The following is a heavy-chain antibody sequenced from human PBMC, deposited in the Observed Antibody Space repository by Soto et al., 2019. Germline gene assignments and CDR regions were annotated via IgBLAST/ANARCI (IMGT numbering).Heavy chain of an antibody. CDR2: IIPIFGTA. V-gene: IGHV1-69*06. J-gene: IGHJ6*02. CDR3: AREKDGWSLYYYYGMDV. Sequence: QVQLVQSGAEVKKPGSSVKVSCKASGGTFSSYAISWVRQAPGQGLEWMGGIIPIFGTANYAQKFQGRVTITADKSTSTAYMELSSLRSEDTAVYYSAREKDGWSLYYYYGMDVWGQGTTVTVSS. CDR1: GGTFSSYA. D-gene: IGHD6-19*01.